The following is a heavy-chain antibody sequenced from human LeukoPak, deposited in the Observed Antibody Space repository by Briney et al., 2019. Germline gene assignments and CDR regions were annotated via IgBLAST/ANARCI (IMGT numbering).Heavy chain of an antibody. V-gene: IGHV4-59*08. CDR2: IYHTGST. CDR3: ARRSTSWSGGVGFDS. J-gene: IGHJ5*01. Sequence: SETLSFTCTVSGGSMSSYYWNWIRQPPGRGLEWIGYIYHTGSTNYNPSLKSRVTISVDTSKNQFSLKLSSVTAADTAVYYCARRSTSWSGGVGFDSWGQGTLVTVSS. CDR1: GGSMSSYY. D-gene: IGHD2-2*01.